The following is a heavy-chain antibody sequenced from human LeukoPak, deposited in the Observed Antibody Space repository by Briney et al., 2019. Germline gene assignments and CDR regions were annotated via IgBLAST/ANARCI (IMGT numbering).Heavy chain of an antibody. D-gene: IGHD1-26*01. CDR1: GFTFSSYG. Sequence: GGSLRLSCAASGFTFSSYGMHWVRQAPGKGLEWVAVISYDGGNKYYADSVKGRFTISRDNSKNTLYLQMNSLRAEDTAVYYCAFSGSYTFFDYWGQGTLVTVSS. J-gene: IGHJ4*02. CDR2: ISYDGGNK. CDR3: AFSGSYTFFDY. V-gene: IGHV3-30*03.